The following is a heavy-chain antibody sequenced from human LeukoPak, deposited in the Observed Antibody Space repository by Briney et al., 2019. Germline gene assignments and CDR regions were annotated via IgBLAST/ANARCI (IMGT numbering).Heavy chain of an antibody. V-gene: IGHV1-18*01. Sequence: GASVKVSCKASGFSFPSYGIRWVRQAPGQGLEWIGWITAYDGDTNYAEKFQGRVTMATDTSTSTASMELWSLRSDDTAVYYCARDWQLPSGPDVFDIWGQGTVVTVSS. J-gene: IGHJ3*02. CDR3: ARDWQLPSGPDVFDI. CDR2: ITAYDGDT. D-gene: IGHD1-1*01. CDR1: GFSFPSYG.